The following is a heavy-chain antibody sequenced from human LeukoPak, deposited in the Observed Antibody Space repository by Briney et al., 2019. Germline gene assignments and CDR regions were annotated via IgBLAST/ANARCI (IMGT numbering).Heavy chain of an antibody. CDR2: IYYSGST. CDR1: GGSISSYY. CDR3: ARGQVNGSGSYYIDYYSMDV. J-gene: IGHJ6*03. D-gene: IGHD3-10*01. Sequence: SETLSLTCIVSGGSISSYYWSWIRQPPGKGLEWIGYIYYSGSTNYNPSLKSRVTISVDTSKNQFSLKLSSVTAADTAVYYCARGQVNGSGSYYIDYYSMDVWGKGTTVTVSS. V-gene: IGHV4-59*01.